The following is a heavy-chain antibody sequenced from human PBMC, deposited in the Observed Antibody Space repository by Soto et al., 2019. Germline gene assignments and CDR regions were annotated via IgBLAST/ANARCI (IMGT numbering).Heavy chain of an antibody. D-gene: IGHD2-15*01. J-gene: IGHJ6*02. V-gene: IGHV3-33*01. CDR2: IWYDGSNK. CDR1: GFTFSSYG. CDR3: SRDFFCCGGSCYDYYYYYGMDV. Sequence: GGSLRLSCAASGFTFSSYGMHWVRQAPGKGLEWVAVIWYDGSNKYYADSVKGRFTISRDNSKNTLYLQMNSLRAEDTAVYYCSRDFFCCGGSCYDYYYYYGMDVWGQGTTVTVSS.